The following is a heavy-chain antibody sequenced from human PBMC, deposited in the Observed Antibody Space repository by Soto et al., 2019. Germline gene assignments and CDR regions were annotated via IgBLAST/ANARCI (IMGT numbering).Heavy chain of an antibody. CDR1: GYIFTSYY. D-gene: IGHD3-16*01. V-gene: IGHV1-46*03. Sequence: GASVKVSCKASGYIFTSYYIHWVRQAPGQGLEWMGWINPFDGSRMFAQSFQGRVTMTRDTSTSTVYMEVSSLRSEDTAVYYCSRVDPGETSPFDPGGRETLVTVSS. CDR2: INPFDGSR. J-gene: IGHJ5*02. CDR3: SRVDPGETSPFDP.